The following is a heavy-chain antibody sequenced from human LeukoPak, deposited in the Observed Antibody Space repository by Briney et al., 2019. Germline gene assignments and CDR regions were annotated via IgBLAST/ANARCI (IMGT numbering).Heavy chain of an antibody. Sequence: SETLSLTRTVSGGSISSYYWSWIRQPPGKGLEWIGYIYYSGSTNYNPSLKSRVTISVDTSKNQFSLKLSSVTAADTAVYYCARGIIAAAGTGSDYWGQGTLVTVSS. CDR1: GGSISSYY. J-gene: IGHJ4*02. D-gene: IGHD6-13*01. CDR3: ARGIIAAAGTGSDY. V-gene: IGHV4-59*01. CDR2: IYYSGST.